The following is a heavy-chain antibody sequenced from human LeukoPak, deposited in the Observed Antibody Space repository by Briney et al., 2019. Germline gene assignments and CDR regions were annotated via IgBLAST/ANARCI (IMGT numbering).Heavy chain of an antibody. D-gene: IGHD3-10*01. Sequence: PSETLSLTCTVSGGSVSCGSYYWSWIRQPPGKGLEWIGYIYYSGSTNYNPSLKSRVTISVDTSKNQFSLKLSSVTAADTAVYYCARDRLGGSGSYYYYWGQGTLVTVSS. CDR3: ARDRLGGSGSYYYY. CDR1: GGSVSCGSYY. CDR2: IYYSGST. V-gene: IGHV4-61*01. J-gene: IGHJ4*02.